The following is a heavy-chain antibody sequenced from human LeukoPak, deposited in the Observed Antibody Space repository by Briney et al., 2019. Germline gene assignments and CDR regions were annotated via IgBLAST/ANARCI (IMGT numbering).Heavy chain of an antibody. CDR2: INHSGST. CDR3: ARGVLWFGESPGAFDI. Sequence: PSETLSLTCAVYGGSFSGYYWSWIRQPPGKGLEWIGEINHSGSTNYNPSLKSRVTISVDTSKNQFSLKLSSVTAADTAVYYCARGVLWFGESPGAFDIWGQGTMVTVSS. V-gene: IGHV4-34*01. J-gene: IGHJ3*02. CDR1: GGSFSGYY. D-gene: IGHD3-10*01.